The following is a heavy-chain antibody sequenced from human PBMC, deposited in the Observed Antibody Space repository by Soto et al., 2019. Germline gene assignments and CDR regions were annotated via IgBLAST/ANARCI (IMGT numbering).Heavy chain of an antibody. CDR1: GGSISSYY. CDR3: ARAHSSSWYYGMDV. Sequence: QVQLQESGPGLVKPSETLSLTCTVSGGSISSYYWSWIRQPPGKGLEWIGYIYYSGSTNYNPSLTSRVTISVDTSKNQFSLKLSSVTAADTAVYYCARAHSSSWYYGMDVWGQGTTVTVSS. V-gene: IGHV4-59*01. J-gene: IGHJ6*02. CDR2: IYYSGST. D-gene: IGHD6-13*01.